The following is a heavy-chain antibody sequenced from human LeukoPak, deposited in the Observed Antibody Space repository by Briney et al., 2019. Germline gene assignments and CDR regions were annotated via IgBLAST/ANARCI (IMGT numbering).Heavy chain of an antibody. CDR3: ARDLKFGDYDPLTHWFDP. Sequence: SVKVSCKASGGTFSSYAISWVRQAPGQGLEWMGGIIPIFGTANYAQKFQGRVTITADEFTSTAYMELSSLRSEDTAVYYCARDLKFGDYDPLTHWFDPWGQGTLVTVSS. CDR1: GGTFSSYA. V-gene: IGHV1-69*01. CDR2: IIPIFGTA. D-gene: IGHD3-16*01. J-gene: IGHJ5*02.